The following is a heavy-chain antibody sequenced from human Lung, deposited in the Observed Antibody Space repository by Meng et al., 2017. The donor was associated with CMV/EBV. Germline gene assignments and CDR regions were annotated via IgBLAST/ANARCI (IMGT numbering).Heavy chain of an antibody. D-gene: IGHD3-22*01. CDR1: GGSISSSKW. CDR3: ARADSSYFDVSAYYPDAFDI. V-gene: IGHV4/OR15-8*03. CDR2: IHHSGTT. J-gene: IGHJ3*02. Sequence: SETLSLXCIVSGGSISSSKWWNWVRQPPGKGLEWIGAIHHSGTTNYNTSLKGRVIMSVDKSKNQFSLSLTSVTAADTAVYFCARADSSYFDVSAYYPDAFDIWGQGXVVTVSS.